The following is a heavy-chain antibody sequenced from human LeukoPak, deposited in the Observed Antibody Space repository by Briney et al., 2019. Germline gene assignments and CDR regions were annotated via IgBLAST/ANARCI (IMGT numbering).Heavy chain of an antibody. Sequence: GASVKVSCKVSGYTLTELSMHWVRQAPGKGLEWMGGFDPEDGETIYAQKFQGRVTMTEDTSTDTAYMELSSLRSEDTVVYYCATSVYGYVGFDYWGQGTLVTVSS. V-gene: IGHV1-24*01. CDR1: GYTLTELS. J-gene: IGHJ4*02. CDR2: FDPEDGET. D-gene: IGHD5-18*01. CDR3: ATSVYGYVGFDY.